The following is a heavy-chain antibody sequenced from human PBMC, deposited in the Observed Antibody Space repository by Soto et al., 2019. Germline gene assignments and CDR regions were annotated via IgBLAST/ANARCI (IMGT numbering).Heavy chain of an antibody. D-gene: IGHD1-26*01. Sequence: EVQLVESGGGLVRPGGSLRLSFAASGFTFSYYWMHWVRQAPGKGLVWVSRIHSDGSSTTYADFVKGRFIISRDNARNTVDVQMNSVRVEDTAVYYCARGDRGAFALWGQGTVVTVSS. V-gene: IGHV3-74*01. CDR3: ARGDRGAFAL. CDR1: GFTFSYYW. J-gene: IGHJ3*01. CDR2: IHSDGSST.